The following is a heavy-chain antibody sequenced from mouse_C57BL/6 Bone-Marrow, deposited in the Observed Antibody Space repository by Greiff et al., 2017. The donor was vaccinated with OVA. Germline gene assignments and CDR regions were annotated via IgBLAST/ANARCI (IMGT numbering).Heavy chain of an antibody. Sequence: QVQLQQPGAELVKPGASVKLSCKASGYTFTSYWMHWVKQRPGQGLEWIGMIHPNSGSTNYNEKFKSKATLTVDKSSSTAYMQLSSLTSEDSAVYYCAREYYGSSSYWYFDGWGTGTTVTVSS. J-gene: IGHJ1*03. CDR1: GYTFTSYW. D-gene: IGHD1-1*01. V-gene: IGHV1-64*01. CDR2: IHPNSGST. CDR3: AREYYGSSSYWYFDG.